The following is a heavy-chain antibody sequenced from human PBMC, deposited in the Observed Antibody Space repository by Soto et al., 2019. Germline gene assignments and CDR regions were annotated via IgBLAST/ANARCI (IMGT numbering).Heavy chain of an antibody. CDR2: ISYDGSNK. CDR3: AKSEWGDIVATIRLFDY. J-gene: IGHJ4*02. Sequence: QVQLVESGGGVVQPGRSLRLSCAASGFTFSSYGMHWVRQAPGKGLEWVAVISYDGSNKYYADSVKGRFTISRDNSKNTLYLHMNSLRAEDTAVYYCAKSEWGDIVATIRLFDYWGQGTLVTVSS. CDR1: GFTFSSYG. D-gene: IGHD5-12*01. V-gene: IGHV3-30*18.